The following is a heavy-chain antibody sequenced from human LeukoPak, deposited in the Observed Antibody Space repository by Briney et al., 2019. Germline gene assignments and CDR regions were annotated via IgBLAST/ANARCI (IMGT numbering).Heavy chain of an antibody. CDR3: ARDLLRDFDY. CDR2: INHSGST. D-gene: IGHD2-15*01. V-gene: IGHV4-34*01. CDR1: GGSFSGYY. Sequence: SETLSLTCAVYGGSFSGYYWSWIRQPPGKGLEWIGEINHSGSTNYNPSLKRRVTISVDTSKNQFSLKLSSVTAADTAVYYCARDLLRDFDYWGQGTLVTVSS. J-gene: IGHJ4*02.